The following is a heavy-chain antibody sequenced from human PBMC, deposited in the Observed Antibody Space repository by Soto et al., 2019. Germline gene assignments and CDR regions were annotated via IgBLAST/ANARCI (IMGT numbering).Heavy chain of an antibody. D-gene: IGHD5-12*01. V-gene: IGHV3-7*05. Sequence: GGSLRLSCAASGFTFSSYWMSWVRQAPGKGLEWVANIKQDGSEKYYVDSVKGRFTISRDNAKNSLYLQMNSLRAEDTAVYYCARDAWRWLQFPYGAFDIWGQGTMVTVSS. CDR1: GFTFSSYW. J-gene: IGHJ3*02. CDR3: ARDAWRWLQFPYGAFDI. CDR2: IKQDGSEK.